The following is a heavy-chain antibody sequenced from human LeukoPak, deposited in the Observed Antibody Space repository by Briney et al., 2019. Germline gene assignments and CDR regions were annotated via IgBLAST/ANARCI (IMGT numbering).Heavy chain of an antibody. CDR2: IIPIFGTA. V-gene: IGHV1-69*01. D-gene: IGHD2-2*02. Sequence: GASVKVSCKASGGTFSSYATSWVRQAPGQGLEWMGGIIPIFGTANYAQKFQGRVTITADESTSTAYMELSSLRSEDTAVYYCARDARGYCSSTSCYTDQHWGQGTLVTVSS. CDR1: GGTFSSYA. J-gene: IGHJ1*01. CDR3: ARDARGYCSSTSCYTDQH.